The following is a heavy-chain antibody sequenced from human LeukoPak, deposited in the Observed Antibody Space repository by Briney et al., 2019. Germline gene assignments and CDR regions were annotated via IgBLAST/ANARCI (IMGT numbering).Heavy chain of an antibody. D-gene: IGHD4-11*01. CDR2: IYYSGST. Sequence: TSETLSLTCTVSGGSISGGGYYWSWIRQHPRKGLEWIGYIYYSGSTYYNPSLKSRVTISVDTSKNQFSLKLSSVTAADTAVYYCATGLPSGYYDYGKDVWGQGITVT. J-gene: IGHJ6*02. CDR1: GGSISGGGYY. CDR3: ATGLPSGYYDYGKDV. V-gene: IGHV4-31*03.